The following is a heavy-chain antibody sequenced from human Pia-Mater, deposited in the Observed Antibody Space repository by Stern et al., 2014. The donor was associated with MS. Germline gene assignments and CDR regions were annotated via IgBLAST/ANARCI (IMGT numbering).Heavy chain of an antibody. Sequence: EVQLVQSGGGFFHPGESLRLSCAASGFTFRRFWMHWVRQAPGKGLVWVSRINSVGDITNYADSVKGRFTISRDNAKNTLYLQMNSLRADDTAVYYCTTLPFTVTNASYTYGMDVWGQGTTVTVSS. CDR1: GFTFRRFW. CDR2: INSVGDIT. J-gene: IGHJ6*02. CDR3: TTLPFTVTNASYTYGMDV. V-gene: IGHV3-74*02. D-gene: IGHD4-17*01.